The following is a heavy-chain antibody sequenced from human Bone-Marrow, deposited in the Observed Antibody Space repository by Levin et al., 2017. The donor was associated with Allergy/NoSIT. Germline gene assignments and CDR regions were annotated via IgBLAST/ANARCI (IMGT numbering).Heavy chain of an antibody. CDR1: GGTMSSYY. Sequence: SETLSLTCSLSGGTMSSYYWSWIRQAPGKGLEWIGQIDSSGSTNYESSLKSRVTMSVDTSKSQFSLQVRSVTTADTAIYYCARVFVGVRHAFDVWGQGTTVTVSS. CDR3: ARVFVGVRHAFDV. J-gene: IGHJ3*01. CDR2: IDSSGST. V-gene: IGHV4-59*01.